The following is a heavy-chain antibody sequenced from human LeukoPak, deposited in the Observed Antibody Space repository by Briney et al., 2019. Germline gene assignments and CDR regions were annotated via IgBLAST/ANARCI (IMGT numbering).Heavy chain of an antibody. V-gene: IGHV1-18*01. J-gene: IGHJ6*03. CDR3: ARGAKLGSGSYYDYYMDV. Sequence: EASVKVSCKASGYTFTSYGISWVRQAPGQGLEWMGWISAYNGNTNYAQKLQGRVTMTTDTSTSTAYMELRSLRSDDTAVYYCARGAKLGSGSYYDYYMDVWGKGTTVTISS. D-gene: IGHD3-10*01. CDR1: GYTFTSYG. CDR2: ISAYNGNT.